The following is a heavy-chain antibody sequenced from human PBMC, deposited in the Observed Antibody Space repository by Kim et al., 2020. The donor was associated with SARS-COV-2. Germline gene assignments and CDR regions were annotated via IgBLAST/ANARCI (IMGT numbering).Heavy chain of an antibody. CDR1: GGSFSGYY. CDR2: INHSGST. CDR3: ARGGGSG. D-gene: IGHD6-19*01. V-gene: IGHV4-34*01. J-gene: IGHJ4*02. Sequence: SETLSLTCAVYGGSFSGYYWSWIRQPPGKGLEWIGEINHSGSTNYNPSLKSRVTISVDTSKNQFSLKLSSVTAADTAVYYCARGGGSGWGQGTLVTVSS.